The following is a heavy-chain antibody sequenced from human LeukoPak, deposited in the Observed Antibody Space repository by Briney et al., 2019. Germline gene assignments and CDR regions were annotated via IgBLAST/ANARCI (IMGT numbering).Heavy chain of an antibody. D-gene: IGHD3-10*01. V-gene: IGHV1-69*04. J-gene: IGHJ4*02. CDR1: GGTFSSYA. CDR3: ASYGSGSYYSPSTPSYFDY. Sequence: SVKVSCKASGGTFSSYAISWVRQAPGQGLEWMGRITPILGIANYAQKFQGRVTITADKSTSTAYMELSSLRSEDTAVYYCASYGSGSYYSPSTPSYFDYWGQGTLVTVSS. CDR2: ITPILGIA.